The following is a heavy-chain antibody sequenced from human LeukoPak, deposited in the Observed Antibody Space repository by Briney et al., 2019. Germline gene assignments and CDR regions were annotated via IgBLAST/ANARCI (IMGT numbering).Heavy chain of an antibody. CDR3: ARDKMYNWNYVPGY. D-gene: IGHD1-7*01. V-gene: IGHV1-18*01. CDR1: GYTFTSYG. Sequence: ASVKVSCKASGYTFTSYGISWVRQAPGQGLEWMGWISAYNGNTNYAQKLQGRVTMTTDTSTSTAYMELRSLRSDDTAVYYCARDKMYNWNYVPGYWGQGTLVTVSS. CDR2: ISAYNGNT. J-gene: IGHJ4*02.